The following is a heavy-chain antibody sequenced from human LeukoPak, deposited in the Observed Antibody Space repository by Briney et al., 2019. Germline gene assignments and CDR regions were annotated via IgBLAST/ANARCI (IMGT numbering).Heavy chain of an antibody. CDR2: IYYSGST. Sequence: SETLSLTCAVYGGSFSGYYWSWIRQPPGKGLEWIGSIYYSGSTYYNPSLKSRVTISVDTSKNQFSLKLSSVTAADTAVYYCARGGWELTNFDYWGQGTLVTVSS. CDR1: GGSFSGYY. J-gene: IGHJ4*02. V-gene: IGHV4-34*01. CDR3: ARGGWELTNFDY. D-gene: IGHD1-26*01.